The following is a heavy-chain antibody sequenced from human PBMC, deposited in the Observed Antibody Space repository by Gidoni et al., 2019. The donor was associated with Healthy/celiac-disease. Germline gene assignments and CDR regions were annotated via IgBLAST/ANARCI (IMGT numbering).Heavy chain of an antibody. CDR3: ARDQSGSIAARRASDY. V-gene: IGHV1-2*02. Sequence: QVQLVQSGAEVKKPGASVKVSCKASGYTFTGYYMHWVRQAPGQGLEWMGWINPNSGGTNYAQKFQGRVTMTRDTSISTAYMELSRLRSDDTAVYYCARDQSGSIAARRASDYWGQGTLVTVSS. CDR1: GYTFTGYY. D-gene: IGHD6-6*01. CDR2: INPNSGGT. J-gene: IGHJ4*02.